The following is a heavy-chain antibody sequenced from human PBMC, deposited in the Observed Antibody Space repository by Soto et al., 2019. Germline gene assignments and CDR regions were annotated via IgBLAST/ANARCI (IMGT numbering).Heavy chain of an antibody. CDR1: GFAFSAHW. Sequence: EVQLVESGGDLVQPGGSLRLSCSASGFAFSAHWMTWVRQTPGKGLEWVANISPEGSTKYYVDSAKGRFTISRDNAKNLLYLQMNSLAVGDTAVYSWVRDHVTPGLYFDKWGQGTLVTVSS. D-gene: IGHD2-8*02. CDR3: VRDHVTPGLYFDK. V-gene: IGHV3-7*01. J-gene: IGHJ4*02. CDR2: ISPEGSTK.